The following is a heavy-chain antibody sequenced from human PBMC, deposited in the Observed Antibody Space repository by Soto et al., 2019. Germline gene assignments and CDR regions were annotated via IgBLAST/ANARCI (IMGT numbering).Heavy chain of an antibody. CDR2: FDPEDGET. Sequence: ASVKVSCKVSGYTLTELSMHWVRQAPGKGLEWMGGFDPEDGETIYAQKFQGRVTMTEDTSTDTAYMELSSLRSEDTAVYYCATGGRITMVRGVTPGGAFDIWGQGTMVTVS. V-gene: IGHV1-24*01. CDR3: ATGGRITMVRGVTPGGAFDI. CDR1: GYTLTELS. J-gene: IGHJ3*02. D-gene: IGHD3-10*01.